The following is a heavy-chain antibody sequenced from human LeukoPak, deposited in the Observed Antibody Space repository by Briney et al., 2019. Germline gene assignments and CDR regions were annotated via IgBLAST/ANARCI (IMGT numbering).Heavy chain of an antibody. V-gene: IGHV1-2*02. D-gene: IGHD6-19*01. CDR1: GYTFTSSD. CDR3: ARDVIAVAGTRHAFDI. Sequence: GASVKVSCKASGYTFTSSDIGWVRQAPGQGLEWMGWINPNSGGTNYAQKFQGRVTMTRDTSISTAYMELSRLRSDDTAVYYRARDVIAVAGTRHAFDIWGQGTMVTVSS. J-gene: IGHJ3*02. CDR2: INPNSGGT.